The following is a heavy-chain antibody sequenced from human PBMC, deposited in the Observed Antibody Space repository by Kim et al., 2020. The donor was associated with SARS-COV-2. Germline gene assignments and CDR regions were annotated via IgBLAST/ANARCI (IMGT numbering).Heavy chain of an antibody. CDR3: ARDVGYYYDSSGYLWGGAFDI. J-gene: IGHJ3*02. Sequence: GGSLRLSCAASGFTFSDYYMSWIRQAPGKGLEWVSYISSSGSTIYYADSVKGRFTISRDNAKNSLYLQMNSLRAEDTAVYYCARDVGYYYDSSGYLWGGAFDIWGQGTMVTVSS. CDR1: GFTFSDYY. D-gene: IGHD3-22*01. V-gene: IGHV3-11*01. CDR2: ISSSGSTI.